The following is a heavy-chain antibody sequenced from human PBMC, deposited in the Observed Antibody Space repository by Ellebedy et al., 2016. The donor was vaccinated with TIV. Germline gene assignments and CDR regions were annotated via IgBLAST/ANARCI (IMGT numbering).Heavy chain of an antibody. CDR3: IKGGSGYWLYYGTDV. CDR1: GFSFSGYA. V-gene: IGHV3-64D*06. D-gene: IGHD5-18*01. Sequence: GGSLRLXCPASGFSFSGYAMHWVRQAPGKGLEYISAISSADSPYYADSVKGRFTISRDTSKSTVYLQMSSLRPEDMAAYYCIKGGSGYWLYYGTDVWGQGTTVTVSS. J-gene: IGHJ6*02. CDR2: ISSADSP.